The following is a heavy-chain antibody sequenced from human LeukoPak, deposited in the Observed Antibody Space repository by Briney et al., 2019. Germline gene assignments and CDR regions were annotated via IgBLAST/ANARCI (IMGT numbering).Heavy chain of an antibody. Sequence: SETLSLTCTVSGGSISSSSYYWGWIRQPPGKGLEWIGSIYYSGSTYHNPSLKSRVTISVDTSKNQFSLKLSSVTAADTAVYYCARDEGSGWYYFDYWGQGTLVTVSS. CDR3: ARDEGSGWYYFDY. D-gene: IGHD6-19*01. CDR1: GGSISSSSYY. V-gene: IGHV4-39*02. J-gene: IGHJ4*02. CDR2: IYYSGST.